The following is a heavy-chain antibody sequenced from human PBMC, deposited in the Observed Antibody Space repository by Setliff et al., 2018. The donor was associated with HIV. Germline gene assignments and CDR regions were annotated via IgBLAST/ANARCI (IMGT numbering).Heavy chain of an antibody. CDR3: ARATTGYSSIWYRNGLTYYNHMDV. D-gene: IGHD6-13*01. Sequence: SETLSLTCAVYGGSFSGYSWTWIRQAPGKGLEWIGEINHSGSTNYNPSLKSRVTMSVDTSKNQFSLKLNSVTAADTAVFYCARATTGYSSIWYRNGLTYYNHMDVWGKGTKVTVSS. CDR2: INHSGST. V-gene: IGHV4-34*01. J-gene: IGHJ6*03. CDR1: GGSFSGYS.